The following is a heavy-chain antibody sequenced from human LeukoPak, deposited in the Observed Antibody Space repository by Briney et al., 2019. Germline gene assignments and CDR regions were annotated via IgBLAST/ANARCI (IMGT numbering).Heavy chain of an antibody. CDR3: ARSPIRGYYYMDV. CDR2: INPNSRGT. J-gene: IGHJ6*03. Sequence: RQAXXQGRXXXXWINPNSRGTNYSQTFQGRVTITRDTAISTDYMELRRLRSDDTAVYYCARSPIRGYYYMDVWGKGTTVTVSS. V-gene: IGHV1-2*02.